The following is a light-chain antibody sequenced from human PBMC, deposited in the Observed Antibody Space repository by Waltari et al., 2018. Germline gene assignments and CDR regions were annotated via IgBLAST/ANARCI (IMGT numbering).Light chain of an antibody. Sequence: SFLPPPPSSSLPPFPLLPLSFSFLLSPLFLSSFSFSQQLPGTAPKLLIYRDNQRPSGVPDRFSASNSGPSASLAISGLRSEDEADYYCAAWDDSLSGWVFGGGTKLTVL. CDR1: LSPLFLSS. V-gene: IGLV1-47*01. CDR2: RDN. J-gene: IGLJ3*02. CDR3: AAWDDSLSGWV.